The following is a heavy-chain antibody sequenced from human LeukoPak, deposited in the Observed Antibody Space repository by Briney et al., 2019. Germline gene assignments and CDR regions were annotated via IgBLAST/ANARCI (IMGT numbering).Heavy chain of an antibody. D-gene: IGHD3-16*01. V-gene: IGHV3-15*01. CDR2: IKSKTDGGTT. CDR3: TTRGFWDTSVGMDV. CDR1: GFTFSNAW. Sequence: GGSLRLSCAASGFTFSNAWMSWVRQAPGKGLEWVGRIKSKTDGGTTGYAAPVKGRFTISRDDSKNTLYLQMNSLKTEDTAVYYCTTRGFWDTSVGMDVWGQGTTVTVSS. J-gene: IGHJ6*02.